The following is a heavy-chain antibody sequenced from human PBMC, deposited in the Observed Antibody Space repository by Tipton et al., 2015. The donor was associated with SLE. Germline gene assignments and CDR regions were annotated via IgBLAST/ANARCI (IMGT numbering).Heavy chain of an antibody. V-gene: IGHV4-59*01. CDR3: ARDIAGPGSYYYMDV. J-gene: IGHJ6*03. CDR1: GVSIRSDY. CDR2: IYYTGST. D-gene: IGHD6-13*01. Sequence: TLSLTCNVSGVSIRSDYWSWIRQPPGKGLEWIGYIYYTGSTNYNPSLKSRVTISVDTSKNQLSLKVRSVTAADTAVYFCARDIAGPGSYYYMDVWGKGTTVSVSS.